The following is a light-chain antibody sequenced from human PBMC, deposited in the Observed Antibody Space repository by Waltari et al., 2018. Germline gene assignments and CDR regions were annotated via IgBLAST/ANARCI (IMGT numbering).Light chain of an antibody. Sequence: QSVLTQSPSASGTPGQRVTISCSGSSSNIGSNYVYWYQQLPGTAPNLLIHRSVQRPSGVPARFSGSKSGTSASLAISGLRSEDEGDYYCVAWDDSLSGLWVFGGGTKLTVL. CDR3: VAWDDSLSGLWV. J-gene: IGLJ3*02. CDR2: RSV. V-gene: IGLV1-47*01. CDR1: SSNIGSNY.